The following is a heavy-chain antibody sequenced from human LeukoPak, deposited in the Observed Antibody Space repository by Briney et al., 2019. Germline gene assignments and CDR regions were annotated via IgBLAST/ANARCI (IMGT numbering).Heavy chain of an antibody. CDR2: INNDGST. CDR1: GFTFGKYW. Sequence: GGSLRLSCVASGFTFGKYWMLWVRQAPGKELVCISRINNDGSTVYADSVAGRFTISRDNARDTLYLQMNSLRVEDTAVYYCARDYYGSIDLWGQGTLVTVSS. J-gene: IGHJ1*01. CDR3: ARDYYGSIDL. D-gene: IGHD3-10*01. V-gene: IGHV3-74*01.